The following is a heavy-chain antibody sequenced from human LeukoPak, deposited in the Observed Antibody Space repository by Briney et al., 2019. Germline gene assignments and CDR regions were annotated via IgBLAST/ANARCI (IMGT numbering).Heavy chain of an antibody. D-gene: IGHD3-9*01. J-gene: IGHJ4*02. CDR1: RGSGSGYY. Sequence: SETLSLTCAIYRGSGSGYYWSWIRQSPGKGLEWIGEISHTGRSKNNPSLKSRVTISEDMSKKQFSLKLNSVTAADTALYYCARGFDGLTGYYPPDYWSQGTLVTVSS. V-gene: IGHV4-34*01. CDR2: ISHTGRS. CDR3: ARGFDGLTGYYPPDY.